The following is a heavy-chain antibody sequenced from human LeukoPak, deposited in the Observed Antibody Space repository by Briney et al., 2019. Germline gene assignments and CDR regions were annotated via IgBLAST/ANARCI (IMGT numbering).Heavy chain of an antibody. V-gene: IGHV3-30-3*01. Sequence: GGSLRLSCAASGFTFSSYAMHWVRQAPGKGLEWVAVISYDGSNKYYADSVKGRFTISRDNSKNTLYLQMNSLRAEDTAVYYCARDPGSLYDDPGYWGQGTLVTVSS. CDR3: ARDPGSLYDDPGY. CDR1: GFTFSSYA. D-gene: IGHD3-3*01. CDR2: ISYDGSNK. J-gene: IGHJ4*02.